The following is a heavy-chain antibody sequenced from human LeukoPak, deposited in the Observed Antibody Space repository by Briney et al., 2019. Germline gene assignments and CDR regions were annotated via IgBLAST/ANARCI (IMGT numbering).Heavy chain of an antibody. D-gene: IGHD3-22*01. CDR1: GFTFSSYS. CDR2: ISSSSSNI. CDR3: ARDHYYDRSGYSDY. J-gene: IGHJ4*02. Sequence: GGSLRLSCAASGFTFSSYSMNWVRQAPGKGLEWVSSISSSSSNIYYADSVKGRFTISRDNAKNSLYLQMNRLRAEDTAVYYCARDHYYDRSGYSDYWGQGTLVTVSS. V-gene: IGHV3-21*01.